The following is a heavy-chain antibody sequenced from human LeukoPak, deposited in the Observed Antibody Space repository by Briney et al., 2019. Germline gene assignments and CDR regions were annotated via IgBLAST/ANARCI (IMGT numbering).Heavy chain of an antibody. CDR3: ARDLRYYGSGSYNYYYYGMDV. CDR2: IIPILGIA. D-gene: IGHD3-10*01. J-gene: IGHJ6*02. Sequence: GASVKVSCKASGYTFTSYGIIWVRQAPGQGLEWMGRIIPILGIANYAQKFQGRVTITADKSTSTAYMELSSLRSEDTAVYYCARDLRYYGSGSYNYYYYGMDVWGQGTTVTVSS. V-gene: IGHV1-69*04. CDR1: GYTFTSYG.